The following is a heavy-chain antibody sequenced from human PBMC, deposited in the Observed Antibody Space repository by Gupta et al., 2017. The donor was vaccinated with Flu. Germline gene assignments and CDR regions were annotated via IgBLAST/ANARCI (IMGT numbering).Heavy chain of an antibody. CDR2: ISYDGINK. CDR3: AKDGGYCSSTSCYDAGDY. D-gene: IGHD2-2*03. J-gene: IGHJ4*02. Sequence: KGLEWVEVISYDGINKYYADSVKGRFTISRDNSKNTLYLQMNSLRAEDTAVYYCAKDGGYCSSTSCYDAGDYWGQGTLVTVSS. V-gene: IGHV3-30*18.